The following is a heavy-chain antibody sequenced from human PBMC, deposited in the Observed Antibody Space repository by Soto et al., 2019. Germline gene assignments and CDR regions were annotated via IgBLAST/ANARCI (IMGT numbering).Heavy chain of an antibody. V-gene: IGHV3-23*01. Sequence: GSLRLSCAASGXTFSSYSMSWVRQAPGKGLEWVSAISGSGGRTYYADSVKGRFTISIDNSKNTLYLQMNILRAEDTAVYYCAKDEARIAYYGMDVWGQWTTVPVSS. CDR1: GXTFSSYS. CDR2: ISGSGGRT. D-gene: IGHD6-6*01. CDR3: AKDEARIAYYGMDV. J-gene: IGHJ6*02.